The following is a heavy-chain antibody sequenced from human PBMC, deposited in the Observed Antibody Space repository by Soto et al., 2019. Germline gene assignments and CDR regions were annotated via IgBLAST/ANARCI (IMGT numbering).Heavy chain of an antibody. CDR3: ARGAEVSFTMVRRDY. CDR2: IIPTFGTA. CDR1: GGTFSRHA. D-gene: IGHD3-10*01. V-gene: IGHV1-69*01. Sequence: QVQLVQSGAEVRKPGSSVKVSCKASGGTFSRHAISWVRQAPGQGLEWMGGIIPTFGTANHAQKFQGRVTIIADESTSTVYMELSSLRSEDTAMYYCARGAEVSFTMVRRDYWGQGTLVTVSS. J-gene: IGHJ4*02.